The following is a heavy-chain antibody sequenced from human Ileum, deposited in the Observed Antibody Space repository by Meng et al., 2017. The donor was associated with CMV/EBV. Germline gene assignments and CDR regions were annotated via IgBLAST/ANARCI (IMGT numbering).Heavy chain of an antibody. CDR1: GGTFSSYA. J-gene: IGHJ5*02. D-gene: IGHD2-15*01. Sequence: SGGTFSSYAISWVRQAPGQGLEWMGGIIPIFGTANYAQKFQSRVTITTDESTSTAYMELSSLRSEDTAVYYCARAGYSGVAPLRFDPWGQGTLVTVSS. CDR3: ARAGYSGVAPLRFDP. CDR2: IIPIFGTA. V-gene: IGHV1-69*05.